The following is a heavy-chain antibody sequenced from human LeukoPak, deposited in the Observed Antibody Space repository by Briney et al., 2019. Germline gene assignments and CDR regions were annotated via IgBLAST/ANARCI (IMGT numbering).Heavy chain of an antibody. V-gene: IGHV3-74*01. CDR3: ARTEGTVAYGS. CDR2: INSDGSGT. D-gene: IGHD4-23*01. CDR1: GFTFSSYW. Sequence: PGGSLRLSCAASGFTFSSYWMHWVRQAPGKGLVWVSRINSDGSGTIYADSVRGRFTISRDNAKNTLYLQVNSLRAEDTAVYYCARTEGTVAYGSWGQGTLVTVSS. J-gene: IGHJ4*02.